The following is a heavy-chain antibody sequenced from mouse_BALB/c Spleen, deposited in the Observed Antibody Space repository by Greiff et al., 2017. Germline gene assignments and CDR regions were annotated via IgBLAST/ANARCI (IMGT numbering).Heavy chain of an antibody. V-gene: IGHV5-4*02. CDR2: ISDGGSYT. J-gene: IGHJ4*01. CDR1: GFTFSDYY. Sequence: EVKLVESGGGLVKPGGSLKLSCAASGFTFSDYYMYWVRQTPEKRLEWVATISDGGSYTYYPDSVKGRFTISRDNAKNNLYLQMSSLKSEDTAMYYCASLYYYGSSLYAMDYWGQGTSVTVSS. CDR3: ASLYYYGSSLYAMDY. D-gene: IGHD1-1*01.